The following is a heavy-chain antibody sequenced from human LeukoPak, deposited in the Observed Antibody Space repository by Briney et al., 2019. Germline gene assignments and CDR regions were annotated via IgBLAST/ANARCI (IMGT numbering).Heavy chain of an antibody. V-gene: IGHV1-69*13. CDR1: GGTFSSYA. D-gene: IGHD3-22*01. CDR2: IIPIFGTA. Sequence: SVKVSCKASGGTFSSYAVSWVRQAPGQGLEWMGGIIPIFGTANYAQKFQGRVTITADESTSTAYMELSSLRSEDTAVYYCARSGIYYYDSSGYSQLDYWGQGTLVTVSS. CDR3: ARSGIYYYDSSGYSQLDY. J-gene: IGHJ4*02.